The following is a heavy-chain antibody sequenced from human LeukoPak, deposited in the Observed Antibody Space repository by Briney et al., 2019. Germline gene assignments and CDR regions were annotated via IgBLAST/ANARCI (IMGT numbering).Heavy chain of an antibody. CDR3: ARDRSYGDYVGAFDI. D-gene: IGHD4-17*01. CDR1: GFAFSSYS. J-gene: IGHJ3*02. Sequence: GGSLRLSCAASGFAFSSYSMNWVRQAPGTGLEWVSSISSSSSYIYYADSVKGRFTISRDNAKNSLYLQMNSLRAEDTAAYYCARDRSYGDYVGAFDIWGQGTMVTVSS. CDR2: ISSSSSYI. V-gene: IGHV3-21*01.